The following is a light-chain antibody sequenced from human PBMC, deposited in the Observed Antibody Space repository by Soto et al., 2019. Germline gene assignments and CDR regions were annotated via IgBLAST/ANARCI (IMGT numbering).Light chain of an antibody. V-gene: IGKV1-39*01. CDR1: QGISDY. CDR2: TAS. J-gene: IGKJ1*01. Sequence: DIRMTQSPCSLSASVGDTVTITCRASQGISDYLSWFQHKPGEAPKLLIYTASSLQGGVPLRFSGAGSRTDFSLTISGLQPEDSATYYCQQTYTFPWTCGQGTKVDIK. CDR3: QQTYTFPWT.